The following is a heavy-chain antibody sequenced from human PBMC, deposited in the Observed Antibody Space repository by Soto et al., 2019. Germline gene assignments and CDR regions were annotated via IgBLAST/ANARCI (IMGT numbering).Heavy chain of an antibody. Sequence: EVQLVESGGGLVQPGGSLRLSCEASRYTFSFDWMTWVRQAPGQGPEGVANIKQGGNEVYYMDSVKGRFTISRDSVKSSVFLLMNSLRAEDSAIYYWASGDHLDYWGQGTLVIVSS. CDR2: IKQGGNEV. CDR1: RYTFSFDW. J-gene: IGHJ4*02. CDR3: ASGDHLDY. V-gene: IGHV3-7*03.